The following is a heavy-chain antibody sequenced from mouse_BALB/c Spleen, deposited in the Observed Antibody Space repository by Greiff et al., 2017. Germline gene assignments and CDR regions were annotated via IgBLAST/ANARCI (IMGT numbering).Heavy chain of an antibody. Sequence: LVKTGASVKISCKASGYSFTGYYMHWVKQSHGKSLEWIGYISCYNGATSYNQKFKGKATFTVDTSSSTAYMQFNSLTSEDSAVYYCARNDYYYGSSLYYCAMDYWGQGTSVTVSS. CDR2: ISCYNGAT. CDR1: GYSFTGYY. CDR3: ARNDYYYGSSLYYCAMDY. J-gene: IGHJ4*01. D-gene: IGHD1-1*01. V-gene: IGHV1S34*01.